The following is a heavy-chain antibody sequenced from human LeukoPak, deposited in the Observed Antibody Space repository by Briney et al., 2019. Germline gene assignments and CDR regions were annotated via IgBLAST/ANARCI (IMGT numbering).Heavy chain of an antibody. V-gene: IGHV4-39*07. CDR3: ARDAPYCSSTSCQPDY. Sequence: SETLSLTCTVSGGSISSSSYYWGWIRQPPGKGLEWIGSIYYSGSTYYNPSLKSRVTISVDTSKNQFSLKLSSVTAADTAVYYCARDAPYCSSTSCQPDYWGQGTLVTVSS. CDR2: IYYSGST. J-gene: IGHJ4*02. CDR1: GGSISSSSYY. D-gene: IGHD2-2*01.